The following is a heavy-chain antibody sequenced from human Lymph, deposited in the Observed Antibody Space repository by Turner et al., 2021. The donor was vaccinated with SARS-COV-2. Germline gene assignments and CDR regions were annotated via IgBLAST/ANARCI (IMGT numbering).Heavy chain of an antibody. CDR1: GFTFISYG. Sequence: QVQLVESGGGVVRHGRSLRPSCAASGFTFISYGMHWVRQAQGKGLEWVAVISYDGGHKSYADSVKGRFTISRDNSKNTLYLQMISLRAEDTAVYYCAWALYYYYGMDVWGQGTTVTVSS. V-gene: IGHV3-30*03. CDR2: ISYDGGHK. J-gene: IGHJ6*02. CDR3: AWALYYYYGMDV.